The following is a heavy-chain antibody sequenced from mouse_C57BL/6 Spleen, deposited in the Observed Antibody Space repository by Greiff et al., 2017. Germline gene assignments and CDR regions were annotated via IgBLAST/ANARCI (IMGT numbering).Heavy chain of an antibody. V-gene: IGHV1-69*01. CDR1: GYTFTSYW. D-gene: IGHD1-1*01. CDR3: ARTYGSSFYYFDY. CDR2: IDPSDSYT. J-gene: IGHJ2*01. Sequence: VQLQQPGAELVMPGASVKLSCKASGYTFTSYWMHWVKQRPGQGLEWIGEIDPSDSYTNYNQKFKGKSTLTVDKSSSTAYMQLSSLTSEDSAVYYCARTYGSSFYYFDYWGQGTTRTVSS.